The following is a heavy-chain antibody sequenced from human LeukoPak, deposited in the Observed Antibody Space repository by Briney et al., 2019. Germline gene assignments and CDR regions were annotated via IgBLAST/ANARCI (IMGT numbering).Heavy chain of an antibody. CDR2: INPNSGGT. D-gene: IGHD3-22*01. V-gene: IGHV1-2*02. J-gene: IGHJ2*01. CDR3: ARVPNYYDSSGYYYGSYWYFDL. CDR1: GYTFTGYY. Sequence: GASVKVSCKASGYTFTGYYMHWVRQAPGQGLEWMGWINPNSGGTNYAQKFQGRVTMTRDTSISTAYMELSRLRSDDTAVYYCARVPNYYDSSGYYYGSYWYFDLWGRGTLVTVSS.